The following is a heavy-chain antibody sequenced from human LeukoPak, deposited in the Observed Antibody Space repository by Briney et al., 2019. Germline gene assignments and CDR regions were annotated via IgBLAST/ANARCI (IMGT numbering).Heavy chain of an antibody. D-gene: IGHD2-2*02. CDR1: GFTFSSFG. CDR3: AKDWDIVVVPAAIDYMDV. Sequence: GGSLRLSCAASGFTFSSFGMHWVRQAPGKGLEWVAFIRYDGSKNYYADSVKGRFTVSRDNSKNTLYLQMNSLRAEDTAVYYCAKDWDIVVVPAAIDYMDVWGKGTTVTVSS. V-gene: IGHV3-30*02. J-gene: IGHJ6*03. CDR2: IRYDGSKN.